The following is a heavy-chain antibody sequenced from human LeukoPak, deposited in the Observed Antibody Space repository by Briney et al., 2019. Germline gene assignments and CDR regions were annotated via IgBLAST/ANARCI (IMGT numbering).Heavy chain of an antibody. J-gene: IGHJ4*02. V-gene: IGHV1-2*02. CDR2: INPKSGGT. CDR1: GYTFSDYY. Sequence: ASEVSCKASGYTFSDYYMHWVRQAPGQGLEWMGWINPKSGGTNYAQKFQGRVTMTRDTSISTAYMELRRLRSDDTAVYHCASVKLGPEGFFDSWGQGTLVTVSS. CDR3: ASVKLGPEGFFDS. D-gene: IGHD7-27*01.